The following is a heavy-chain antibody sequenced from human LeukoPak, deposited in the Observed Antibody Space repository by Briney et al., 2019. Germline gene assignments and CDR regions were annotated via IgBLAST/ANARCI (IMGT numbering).Heavy chain of an antibody. D-gene: IGHD3-9*01. CDR2: IYYSGST. V-gene: IGHV4-59*01. J-gene: IGHJ5*02. Sequence: SETLSLTSTVSGGSISSYYWSWIRQPPGKGLEWIGYIYYSGSTNYNPSLKSRVTISVDTSKNQFSLKLSSVTAADTAVYYCARSMRPEDFDWLSIDPWGQGTLVTVSS. CDR3: ARSMRPEDFDWLSIDP. CDR1: GGSISSYY.